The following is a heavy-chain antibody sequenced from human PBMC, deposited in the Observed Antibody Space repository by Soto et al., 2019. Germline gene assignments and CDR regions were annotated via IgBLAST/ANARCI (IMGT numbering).Heavy chain of an antibody. V-gene: IGHV3-33*01. J-gene: IGHJ4*02. CDR1: GFTFDAYV. Sequence: GGSLRLSCAASGFTFDAYVMHWVRQAPGRGLEWVALIWYDGSNKYYADSVKGRFTISRDNSKNTLYLQMNSLRAEATAVYYCARGARDFDYWGQGTLVTVSS. CDR2: IWYDGSNK. D-gene: IGHD3-16*01. CDR3: ARGARDFDY.